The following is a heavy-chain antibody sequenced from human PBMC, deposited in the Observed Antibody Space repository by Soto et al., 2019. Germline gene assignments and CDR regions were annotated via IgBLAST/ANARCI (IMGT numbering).Heavy chain of an antibody. CDR2: IKTKPNNYAA. J-gene: IGHJ5*02. CDR1: GFTFSDSA. V-gene: IGHV3-73*01. D-gene: IGHD2-21*01. CDR3: TTSPDADCGTSRCRNWFDP. Sequence: EVQLVESGGGLVQPGGSLKLSCAASGFTFSDSAMHWVRQASGKGLEWVGRIKTKPNNYAAAYGASVQGRFTISRDDSKSTAYLQMNSLKTEDTAVYYCTTSPDADCGTSRCRNWFDPWGQGILVTVSS.